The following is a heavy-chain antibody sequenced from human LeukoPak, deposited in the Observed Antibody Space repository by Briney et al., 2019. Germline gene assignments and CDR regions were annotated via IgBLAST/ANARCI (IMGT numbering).Heavy chain of an antibody. Sequence: GESLKISCKGSGYGFTSYWIGWVRQLPGKGLEWMGIIYPGDSDTRYSPSFQGQVTISADKSISTAYLQWSSLKASDTAMYYCARQIGIQLWLIDYWGQGTLVTVSS. CDR3: ARQIGIQLWLIDY. V-gene: IGHV5-51*01. CDR2: IYPGDSDT. D-gene: IGHD5-18*01. CDR1: GYGFTSYW. J-gene: IGHJ4*02.